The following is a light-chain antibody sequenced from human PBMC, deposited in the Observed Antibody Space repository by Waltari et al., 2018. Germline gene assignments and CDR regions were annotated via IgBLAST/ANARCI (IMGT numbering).Light chain of an antibody. CDR2: GTS. V-gene: IGKV3-20*01. J-gene: IGKJ1*01. CDR3: QQYASTPPT. Sequence: EVVLTQSPGTLSLSPGEGATLSCRASQSIGSYLGWYQQKPGQAPRPLISGTSSRATGIPDRFIGSGSGTDFTPTISSLEPEDFAVYYCQQYASTPPTFGQGTKLE. CDR1: QSIGSY.